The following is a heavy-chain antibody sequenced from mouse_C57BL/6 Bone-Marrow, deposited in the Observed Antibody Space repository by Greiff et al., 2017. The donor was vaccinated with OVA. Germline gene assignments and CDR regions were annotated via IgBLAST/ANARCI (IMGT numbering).Heavy chain of an antibody. CDR3: ARGWLLGPLDY. D-gene: IGHD2-3*01. J-gene: IGHJ2*01. CDR1: DSEVFPIAY. V-gene: IGHV15-2*01. CDR2: ILPSIGRT. Sequence: VQLQESGSELRSPGSSVKLSCKDFDSEVFPIAYMSWVMQKPGHGFEWIGGILPSIGRTIYGEKFEDKATLDADTLSNTAYLERNSLTSEDSAIDYCARGWLLGPLDYWGQGTTLTVSS.